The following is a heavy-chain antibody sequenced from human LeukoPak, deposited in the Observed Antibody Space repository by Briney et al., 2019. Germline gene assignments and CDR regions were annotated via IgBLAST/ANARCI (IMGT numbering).Heavy chain of an antibody. D-gene: IGHD2-15*01. J-gene: IGHJ4*02. Sequence: GGSLRLSCVASGFSFDDYGMSWVRQTPGKGLEGISGISSNGNSAGYADSVKGRFTISRDNAKKSLYLQMNSLRAEDTAVYYCARDEDSGVFDYCGQGTLVTVSS. CDR1: GFSFDDYG. CDR2: ISSNGNSA. CDR3: ARDEDSGVFDY. V-gene: IGHV3-20*04.